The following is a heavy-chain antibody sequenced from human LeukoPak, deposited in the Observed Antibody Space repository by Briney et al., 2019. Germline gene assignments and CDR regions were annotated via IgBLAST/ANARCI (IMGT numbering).Heavy chain of an antibody. D-gene: IGHD2-15*01. Sequence: ASVTVSCKASGYTFTSYGISWVRQAPGQGLEWMGWISAYNGNTNYAQKLQGRVTMTTDTSTSTAYMELRSLRSDDTAVYYCARDGVAYCSGGSCYSRDWGQGTLVTVSS. CDR3: ARDGVAYCSGGSCYSRD. CDR2: ISAYNGNT. J-gene: IGHJ4*02. V-gene: IGHV1-18*01. CDR1: GYTFTSYG.